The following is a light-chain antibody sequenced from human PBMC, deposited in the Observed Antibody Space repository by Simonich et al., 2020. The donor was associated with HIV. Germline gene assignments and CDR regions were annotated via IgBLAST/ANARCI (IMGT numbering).Light chain of an antibody. CDR3: QSADTSGTYRV. J-gene: IGLJ3*02. CDR2: KDT. Sequence: SFELTQPPSVSVSPGQTARITCSGNALPKQYAYWFQQKPGQAPVLIIGKDTERPSGIPERFSGSSSGTTVTLTISGVQAEDEADYYCQSADTSGTYRVFGGGTKLTVL. CDR1: ALPKQY. V-gene: IGLV3-25*03.